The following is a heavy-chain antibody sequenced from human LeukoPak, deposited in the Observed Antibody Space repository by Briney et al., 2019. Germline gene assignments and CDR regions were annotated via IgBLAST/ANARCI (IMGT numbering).Heavy chain of an antibody. CDR3: ARVSSYQLLYYFDH. D-gene: IGHD2-2*01. J-gene: IGHJ4*02. Sequence: PSETLSLTCAVYGGSFSGYYWSWIRQPPGKGLEWIGEINHSGSTNYNPSLKSRVTISVDTSKNQFSLKLSSVTAADTAVYYCARVSSYQLLYYFDHWGQGTLVTVSS. CDR2: INHSGST. CDR1: GGSFSGYY. V-gene: IGHV4-34*01.